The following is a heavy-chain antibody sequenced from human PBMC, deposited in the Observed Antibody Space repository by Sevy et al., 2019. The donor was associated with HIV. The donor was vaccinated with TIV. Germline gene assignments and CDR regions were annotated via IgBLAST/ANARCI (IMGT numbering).Heavy chain of an antibody. V-gene: IGHV4-59*01. CDR1: GGSISSYY. CDR2: IYYSGST. D-gene: IGHD6-19*01. Sequence: SETLSLTCTVSGGSISSYYWSWIRQPPGKGLEWIGYIYYSGSTNYNPSLKSRVTISVDTYKNQYSLKLSSVTAVDTAGYYWARVLYSSGPVNYFDYWGQGTLVTVSS. CDR3: ARVLYSSGPVNYFDY. J-gene: IGHJ4*02.